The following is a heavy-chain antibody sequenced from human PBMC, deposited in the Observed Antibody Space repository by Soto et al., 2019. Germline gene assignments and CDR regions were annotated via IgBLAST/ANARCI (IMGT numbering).Heavy chain of an antibody. V-gene: IGHV1-69*02. J-gene: IGHJ4*01. CDR3: ARAMSPYNDILPGLEEPFDY. CDR2: IIPILGIA. Sequence: SVKVACKAWEGTFRSYTISCVRQAPGQGLEWMGRIIPILGIANYAQKFQGRVTITADKSTSTAYMELSSLRSEDTAVYYCARAMSPYNDILPGLEEPFDYWG. D-gene: IGHD3-9*01. CDR1: EGTFRSYT.